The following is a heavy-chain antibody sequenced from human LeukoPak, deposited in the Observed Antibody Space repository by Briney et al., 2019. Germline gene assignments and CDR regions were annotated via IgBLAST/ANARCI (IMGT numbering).Heavy chain of an antibody. Sequence: GGSLRLSCAASGFIFSDHYMDWVRQAPGKGLEWVSAISGSGGSTYYAGSVKGRFTISRDNSKNTLYLQMNSLRAEDTAVYYCAKDLGDNWNQIDYWGQGTLVTVSS. CDR2: ISGSGGST. J-gene: IGHJ4*02. V-gene: IGHV3-23*01. D-gene: IGHD1-20*01. CDR3: AKDLGDNWNQIDY. CDR1: GFIFSDHY.